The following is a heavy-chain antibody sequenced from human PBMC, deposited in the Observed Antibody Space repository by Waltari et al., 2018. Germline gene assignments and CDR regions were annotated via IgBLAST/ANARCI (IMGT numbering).Heavy chain of an antibody. CDR2: IIGYKGRT. Sequence: QGQLVQSGAEVKKTGASVKVSCKASGYTFSNLGIHWIRHVPGQGLEWMGWIIGYKGRTSYAQKFQDRVTMTTDASTKTAYMELRSLRPDDTAMYYCARGGFLKSIIIVVMDFDYWGQGTQVTVSS. J-gene: IGHJ4*02. D-gene: IGHD3-22*01. CDR1: GYTFSNLG. CDR3: ARGGFLKSIIIVVMDFDY. V-gene: IGHV1-18*01.